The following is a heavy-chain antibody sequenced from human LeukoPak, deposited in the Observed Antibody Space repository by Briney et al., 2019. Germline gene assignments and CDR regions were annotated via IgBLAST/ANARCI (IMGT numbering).Heavy chain of an antibody. CDR3: ARVPHYGDYVHYYFDY. V-gene: IGHV3-21*01. CDR2: ISRSSIYI. Sequence: GGSLRLSCAASGFTFSSYSTNWVRQAPGKGLEWVSSISRSSIYIYYADSVMGRFTISRDNAKNSLYLQMNSLRAEDTAVYYCARVPHYGDYVHYYFDYWGQGTLVTVSS. J-gene: IGHJ4*02. D-gene: IGHD4-17*01. CDR1: GFTFSSYS.